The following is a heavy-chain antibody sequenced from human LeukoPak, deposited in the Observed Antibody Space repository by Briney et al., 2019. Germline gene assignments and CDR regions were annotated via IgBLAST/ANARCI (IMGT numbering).Heavy chain of an antibody. CDR1: GDSINKYY. V-gene: IGHV4-59*08. J-gene: IGHJ5*02. CDR3: ARRFHRASWYKNWFDP. Sequence: SETLSLTCTVSGDSINKYYWTWIRQPPGKGLEWIGFVLYGGGTNYNPSLKSRVTISMDTSKNQFSLKLTSVTAADTAVYYCARRFHRASWYKNWFDPWGQGTLVTVSS. CDR2: VLYGGGT. D-gene: IGHD2-2*02.